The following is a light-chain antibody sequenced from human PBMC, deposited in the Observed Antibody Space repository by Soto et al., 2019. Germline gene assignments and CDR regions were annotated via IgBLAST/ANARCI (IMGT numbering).Light chain of an antibody. V-gene: IGLV2-11*01. J-gene: IGLJ1*01. CDR1: SSDVGGYNY. CDR2: DVS. Sequence: QSVLTQPRSVSGSPGQSVTISCTGTSSDVGGYNYVSWYQQHPGKAPKLMIYDVSKRPSGVPDRFSGSKSGNTASLTISGLQAVDEADYYCCSYAGSYTDVFGTGTKLTVL. CDR3: CSYAGSYTDV.